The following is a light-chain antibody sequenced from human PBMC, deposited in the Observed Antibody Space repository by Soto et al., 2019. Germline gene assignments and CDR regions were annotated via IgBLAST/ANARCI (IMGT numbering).Light chain of an antibody. CDR3: QQSYSTPTST. CDR1: QSISRY. Sequence: IQVTQSPSSLSASIGDRVTITCRASQSISRYLNWYQQKPGKAPKLLIYAASSLQSGVPSRFSGSGSGTDFTLTISSLQVEDFATYYCQQSYSTPTSTFGQGTKVEIK. V-gene: IGKV1-39*01. J-gene: IGKJ1*01. CDR2: AAS.